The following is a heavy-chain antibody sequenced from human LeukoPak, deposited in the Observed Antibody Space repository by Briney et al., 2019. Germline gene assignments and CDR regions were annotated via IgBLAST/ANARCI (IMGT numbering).Heavy chain of an antibody. D-gene: IGHD2-2*01. CDR1: GYSISNGFY. CDR2: IYHSGST. V-gene: IGHV4-38-2*02. Sequence: PSETLSLTCTVSGYSISNGFYWAWIRQPPGKGLEWIGYIYHSGSTYYNPSLKSRVTISVDRSKNQFSLKLSSVTAADTAVYYCARYKREVVVPAAGLQALLDYWGQGTLVTVSS. CDR3: ARYKREVVVPAAGLQALLDY. J-gene: IGHJ4*02.